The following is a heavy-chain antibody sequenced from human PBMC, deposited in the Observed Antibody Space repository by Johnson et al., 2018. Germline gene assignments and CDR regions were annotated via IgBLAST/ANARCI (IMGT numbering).Heavy chain of an antibody. Sequence: EVELVESGGGLVQPGGSLRLSCVASGFSLSRSVMSWVRQAPGKGLEWVSTLDGGSGSTYYADAVKGRFSFSRDISKNTLNQQLSSLRGEDSALYYCAYRMAARGQKYFQDWGQGALVTVSS. CDR3: AYRMAARGQKYFQD. CDR1: GFSLSRSV. V-gene: IGHV3-23*04. J-gene: IGHJ1*01. D-gene: IGHD6-6*01. CDR2: LDGGSGST.